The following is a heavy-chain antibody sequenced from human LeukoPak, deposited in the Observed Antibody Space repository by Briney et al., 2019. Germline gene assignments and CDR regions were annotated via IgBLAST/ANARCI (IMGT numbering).Heavy chain of an antibody. V-gene: IGHV4-34*01. D-gene: IGHD1-26*01. CDR3: ARGGLGAIQGFDY. CDR1: GGSFSGYY. Sequence: SETLSLTCAVYGGSFSGYYWSWIRQPPGKGLEWIGEINHSGSTNYNPSLKSRVTISVDTSKNQFSLKLSSVTAADTAVYYCARGGLGAIQGFDYWAREPWSPSPQ. J-gene: IGHJ4*02. CDR2: INHSGST.